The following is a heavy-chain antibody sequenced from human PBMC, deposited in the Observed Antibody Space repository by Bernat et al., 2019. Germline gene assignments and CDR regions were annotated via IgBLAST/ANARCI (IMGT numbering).Heavy chain of an antibody. V-gene: IGHV1-18*01. J-gene: IGHJ6*02. CDR2: ISAYNGNT. Sequence: QVQLVQSGAEVKKPGASVKVSCKASGYTFTSYGISWVRQAPGQGLEWMGWISAYNGNTNYAQKLQGRVTMTTDTSTSTAYMELRSLRSDDTAVYYCANPPVAGVYYYYGMDVWGQGTTVTVSS. CDR1: GYTFTSYG. CDR3: ANPPVAGVYYYYGMDV. D-gene: IGHD6-19*01.